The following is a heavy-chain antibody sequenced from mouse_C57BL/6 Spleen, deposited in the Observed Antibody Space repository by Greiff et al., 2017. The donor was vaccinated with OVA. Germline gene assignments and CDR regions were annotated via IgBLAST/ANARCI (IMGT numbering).Heavy chain of an antibody. CDR1: GYTFTSYW. J-gene: IGHJ4*01. CDR2: IDPSDSYT. V-gene: IGHV1-59*01. CDR3: ARLYYGSSYYAMDY. Sequence: VQLQQPGAELVRPGTSVKLSCKASGYTFTSYWMHWVKQRPGQGLEWIGVIDPSDSYTNYNQKFKGKATLTVDTSSSTAYMQLSSLTSEDSAVYYCARLYYGSSYYAMDYWGQGTSVTVSS. D-gene: IGHD1-1*01.